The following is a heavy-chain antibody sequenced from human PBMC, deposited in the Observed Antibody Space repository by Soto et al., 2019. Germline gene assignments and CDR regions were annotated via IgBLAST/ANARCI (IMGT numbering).Heavy chain of an antibody. D-gene: IGHD1-26*01. CDR2: ISSSSSTI. J-gene: IGHJ5*02. V-gene: IGHV3-48*01. CDR3: AREEGLLNWCDP. CDR1: GFTSSSYS. Sequence: EVQLVESGGGLVQPGGSLRLSCAASGFTSSSYSMNWVRKAPGKGLEWVSYISSSSSTIYYADSVKGRFTISRDNAKNSLYLQMNSLRAEDTAVYYCAREEGLLNWCDPWGQGTLVTVSS.